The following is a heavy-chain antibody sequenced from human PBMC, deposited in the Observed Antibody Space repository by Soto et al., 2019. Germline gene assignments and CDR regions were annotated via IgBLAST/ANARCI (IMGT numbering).Heavy chain of an antibody. CDR2: ISGSGGST. Sequence: GSLRLSCAASGFTFSSYAMSWVRQAPGKGLEWVSAISGSGGSTYYAGSVKGRFTISRDNSKNTLYLQMNSLRAEDTAVYYCARSSYSSGLFDYWGQGTLVTVSS. CDR1: GFTFSSYA. CDR3: ARSSYSSGLFDY. V-gene: IGHV3-23*01. J-gene: IGHJ4*02. D-gene: IGHD6-19*01.